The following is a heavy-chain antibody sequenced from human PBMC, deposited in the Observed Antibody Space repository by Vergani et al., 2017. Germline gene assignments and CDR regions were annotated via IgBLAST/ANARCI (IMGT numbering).Heavy chain of an antibody. CDR1: GASIRSYY. V-gene: IGHV4-59*01. J-gene: IGHJ4*02. CDR3: ARKDYYGSGTFDY. Sequence: QVQLQESGPGLVKPSETLSLTCTVSGASIRSYYWSWIRQPPGKGLEWIAYIYYSGSTNYNPSLKSRVTISVDTSKNQFSLKWSSVTAADTAVYYCARKDYYGSGTFDYWGQGTLVTVSS. D-gene: IGHD3-10*01. CDR2: IYYSGST.